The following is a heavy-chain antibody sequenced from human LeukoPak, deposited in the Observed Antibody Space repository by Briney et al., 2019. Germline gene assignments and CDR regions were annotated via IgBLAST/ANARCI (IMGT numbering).Heavy chain of an antibody. V-gene: IGHV4-39*01. CDR2: IYYSGST. D-gene: IGHD3-10*01. J-gene: IGHJ4*02. Sequence: SETLSLTCTVSGGCISSSSYYWGWIRQPPGKGLEWIGRIYYSGSTYYNPSLKSRVTISVDTSKNQFPLKLSSVTAADTAVYYCARHGYGSGSYSFDYWGQGTLVTVSS. CDR3: ARHGYGSGSYSFDY. CDR1: GGCISSSSYY.